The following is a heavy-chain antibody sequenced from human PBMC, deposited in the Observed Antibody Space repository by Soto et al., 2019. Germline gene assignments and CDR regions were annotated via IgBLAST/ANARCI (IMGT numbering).Heavy chain of an antibody. D-gene: IGHD6-19*01. CDR2: IYTSGST. V-gene: IGHV4-4*07. CDR3: ARDPPPYSSCWYAGWFDP. CDR1: GGSISSYY. J-gene: IGHJ5*02. Sequence: QVQLQESGPGLVKPSETLSLTCTVSGGSISSYYWSWIRQPAGKGLEWIGRIYTSGSTNYNPSLKSRVTMSVDTSKNQFSLKLSSVTAADTAVYYCARDPPPYSSCWYAGWFDPWGQGTLVTVSS.